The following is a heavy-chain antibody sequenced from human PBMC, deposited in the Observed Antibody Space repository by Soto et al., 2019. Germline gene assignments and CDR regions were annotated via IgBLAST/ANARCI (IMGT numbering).Heavy chain of an antibody. CDR1: GYSFSTYG. J-gene: IGHJ4*02. V-gene: IGHV1-18*04. CDR2: ISASGDT. Sequence: ASVKVSCKASGYSFSTYGISWVRQAPGQGLEWMGWISASGDTNYAQKLQGRVTVTADTSTSTAYMELRSLTSDDTAVYYCVRSGYLNRDFGFWGQRSLVTVSS. CDR3: VRSGYLNRDFGF. D-gene: IGHD3-22*01.